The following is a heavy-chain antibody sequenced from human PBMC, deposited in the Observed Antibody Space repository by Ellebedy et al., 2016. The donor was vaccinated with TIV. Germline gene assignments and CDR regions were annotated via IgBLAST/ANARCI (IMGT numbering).Heavy chain of an antibody. CDR1: GFTFSSYG. J-gene: IGHJ6*02. CDR3: ARDTLGSSWPPHLGIYYYGMDV. CDR2: IWYDGSNK. D-gene: IGHD6-13*01. Sequence: GESLKISXAASGFTFSSYGMHWVRQAPGKGLEWVAVIWYDGSNKYYADSVKGRFTISRDNAKNSLYLQMNSLRAEDTAVYYCARDTLGSSWPPHLGIYYYGMDVWGQGTTVTVSS. V-gene: IGHV3-33*01.